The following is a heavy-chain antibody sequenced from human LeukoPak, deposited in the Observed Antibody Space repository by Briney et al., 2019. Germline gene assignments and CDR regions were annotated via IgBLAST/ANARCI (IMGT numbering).Heavy chain of an antibody. CDR1: GYTFTSYD. CDR3: ARVNYGDYDWFYYYYMDV. Sequence: GASVKVSCKASGYTFTSYDINWVRQATGQGLEWMGWMNPNSGNTGYAQKFQGRVTITRNTSISTAYMELSSLRSEDTAVYYCARVNYGDYDWFYYYYMDVWGKGTTVTVSS. J-gene: IGHJ6*03. CDR2: MNPNSGNT. D-gene: IGHD4-17*01. V-gene: IGHV1-8*03.